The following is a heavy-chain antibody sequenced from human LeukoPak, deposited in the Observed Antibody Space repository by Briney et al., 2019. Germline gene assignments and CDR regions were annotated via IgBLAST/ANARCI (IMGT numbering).Heavy chain of an antibody. Sequence: ASVKLSCKASGYTFTGYYMHWVRQPPGQGLEWMGWINPNSGGTNYAQNLQGRATVTRDTSISTAYMELSRLRSDDTAVYYCARSNRYNWNYDYSGQGTLVTVSS. D-gene: IGHD1-7*01. V-gene: IGHV1-2*02. J-gene: IGHJ4*02. CDR3: ARSNRYNWNYDY. CDR2: INPNSGGT. CDR1: GYTFTGYY.